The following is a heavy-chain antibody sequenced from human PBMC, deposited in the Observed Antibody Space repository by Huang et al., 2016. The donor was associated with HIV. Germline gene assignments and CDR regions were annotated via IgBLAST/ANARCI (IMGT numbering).Heavy chain of an antibody. CDR3: ARITKSSYYYGSGSYDWFDP. J-gene: IGHJ5*02. D-gene: IGHD3-10*01. CDR2: IDWDDDT. V-gene: IGHV2-70*01. CDR1: GFSLSTSGMC. Sequence: QVTLRESGPALVKPTQTLTLTCTFSGFSLSTSGMCVSWIRQPPGKALEWLALIDWDDDTYYSTSLKTRLTISNDTSKNQVVLTMTNMDPVDTATYYCARITKSSYYYGSGSYDWFDPWGQGTLVTVSS.